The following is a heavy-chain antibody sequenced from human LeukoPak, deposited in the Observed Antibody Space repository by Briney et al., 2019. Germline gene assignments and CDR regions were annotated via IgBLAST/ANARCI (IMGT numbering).Heavy chain of an antibody. CDR2: INPNSGST. V-gene: IGHV1-2*02. Sequence: ASVKVSCKASGYTFGNHGISWVRQAPGQGLEWMGWINPNSGSTNYAQKFQGRVTMTRDTSITIAYMELSRLRSDDTAVYYCATLRSTYYHYFDYWGQGTLVTVSS. D-gene: IGHD2-21*01. J-gene: IGHJ4*02. CDR3: ATLRSTYYHYFDY. CDR1: GYTFGNHG.